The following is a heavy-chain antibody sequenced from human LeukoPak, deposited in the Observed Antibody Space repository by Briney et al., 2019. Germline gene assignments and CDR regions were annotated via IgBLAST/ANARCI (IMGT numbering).Heavy chain of an antibody. J-gene: IGHJ5*02. V-gene: IGHV3-30*02. CDR3: ARVHSSGGSSSTILFDP. D-gene: IGHD2-15*01. CDR1: GFTFSNYG. Sequence: GGSLRLSCAASGFTFSNYGIHWVRQAPGKGLEWVAYIHYDGINKYYADSVKGRFTISRDNSKNTLYLQMNSLRAEDTAVYYCARVHSSGGSSSTILFDPWGQGTLVTVSS. CDR2: IHYDGINK.